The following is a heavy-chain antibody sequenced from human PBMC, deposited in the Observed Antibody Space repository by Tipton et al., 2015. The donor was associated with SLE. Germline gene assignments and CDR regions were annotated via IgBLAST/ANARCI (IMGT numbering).Heavy chain of an antibody. CDR3: ARVAVPRTVEYFQH. CDR2: IYTSGST. D-gene: IGHD6-19*01. Sequence: TLSLTCTVSGGSISSGSYYWSWIRQPAGKGLEWIGRIYTSGSTNYNPSLKSRVTISVDTSKNQFSLKLSSVTAADTAVYYCARVAVPRTVEYFQHWGQGTLVTVSS. CDR1: GGSISSGSYY. V-gene: IGHV4-61*02. J-gene: IGHJ1*01.